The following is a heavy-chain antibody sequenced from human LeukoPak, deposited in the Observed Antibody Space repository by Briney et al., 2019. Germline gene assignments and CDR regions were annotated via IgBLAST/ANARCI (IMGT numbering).Heavy chain of an antibody. J-gene: IGHJ4*02. Sequence: PGGSLRLSCAASGFTFSSYSMNWVRQAPGKGLEWVSGISWNSGSIGYADSVKGRFTISRDNAKNSLYLQMNSLRAEDTALYYCAKGDTWFGELSLDYFDYWGQGTLVTVSS. D-gene: IGHD3-10*01. CDR2: ISWNSGSI. CDR1: GFTFSSYS. CDR3: AKGDTWFGELSLDYFDY. V-gene: IGHV3-9*01.